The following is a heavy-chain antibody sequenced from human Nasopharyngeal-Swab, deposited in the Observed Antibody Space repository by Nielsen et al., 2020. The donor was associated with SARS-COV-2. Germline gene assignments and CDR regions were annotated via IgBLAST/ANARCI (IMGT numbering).Heavy chain of an antibody. Sequence: WIRQPPGKGLEWTGYIYYSGSTNYNPSLKSRVTISVDTSKNQFSLKLSSVTAADTAVYYCARGWIQLWTSYFDYWGQGTLVTVSS. CDR2: IYYSGST. CDR3: ARGWIQLWTSYFDY. V-gene: IGHV4-59*01. D-gene: IGHD5-18*01. J-gene: IGHJ4*02.